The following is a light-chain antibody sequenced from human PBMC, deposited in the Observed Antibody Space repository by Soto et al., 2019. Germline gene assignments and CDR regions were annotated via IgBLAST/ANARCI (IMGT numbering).Light chain of an antibody. CDR2: QVT. CDR3: SSYTDSSNYG. Sequence: QSVLTQPASVSGSPGQSITISCTGTSSDLAIYNYVSWYQQQPGKAPKLMIYQVTNRPSGVSNRLSGTRSGNTASLTISRLQAEDEADYYCSSYTDSSNYGFGTGTKVTVL. J-gene: IGLJ1*01. CDR1: SSDLAIYNY. V-gene: IGLV2-14*01.